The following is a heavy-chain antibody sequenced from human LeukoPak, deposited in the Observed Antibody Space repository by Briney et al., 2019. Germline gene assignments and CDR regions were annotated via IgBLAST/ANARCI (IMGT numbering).Heavy chain of an antibody. CDR2: INGGGDAT. D-gene: IGHD2-2*01. CDR1: GFTLNNNA. J-gene: IGHJ3*01. Sequence: PGGSLRLSCTASGFTLNNNAMSWVRQAPGKGREWVSAINGGGDATEYTDSVKGRFTISRDNSKNTLYLQMNSLRPEDTAVYYCARCTASCYANAFDVWGQGTLLTVSS. V-gene: IGHV3-23*01. CDR3: ARCTASCYANAFDV.